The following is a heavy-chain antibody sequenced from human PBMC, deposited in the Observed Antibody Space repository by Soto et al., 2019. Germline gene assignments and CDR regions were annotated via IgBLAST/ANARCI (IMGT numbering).Heavy chain of an antibody. CDR3: AKGYYSGRYSASDC. J-gene: IGHJ4*02. V-gene: IGHV3-30*18. CDR2: ISYYVINK. Sequence: GGSLTLSCSASGVTFIRDGIFWVRQAPGRGLEWVSFISYYVINKCSDSVKGLFTISRDNSKNTLYLQMNSLRAEDTAVYYCAKGYYSGRYSASDCWGPRPLLTVSS. CDR1: GVTFIRDG. D-gene: IGHD1-26*01.